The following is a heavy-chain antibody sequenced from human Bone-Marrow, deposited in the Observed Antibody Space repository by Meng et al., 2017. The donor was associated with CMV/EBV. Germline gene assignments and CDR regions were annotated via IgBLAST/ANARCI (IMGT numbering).Heavy chain of an antibody. V-gene: IGHV4-59*12. CDR3: ARGNFDIVVVPAAIGGWFDP. CDR1: GGSISSYY. CDR2: IDYSAYT. D-gene: IGHD2-2*01. Sequence: SETLSLTCTVSGGSISSYYWSWIRQSPGRGLEWIGYIDYSAYTNYNPSLERRVTISVDTAKNQFSLKLSSVTAADTAVYYCARGNFDIVVVPAAIGGWFDPWGQGTLVTVSS. J-gene: IGHJ5*02.